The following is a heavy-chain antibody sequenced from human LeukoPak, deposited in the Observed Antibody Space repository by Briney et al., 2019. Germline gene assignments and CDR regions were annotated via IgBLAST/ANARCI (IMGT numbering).Heavy chain of an antibody. V-gene: IGHV1-24*01. Sequence: GASVKVSCKVSGYTLTELSMHWVRQAPGKGLEWMGGFDPEDGETIYAQKFQGRVTITRNTSISTAYMELSSLRSEDTAVYYCARDGSSSWLDYWGQGTLVTVSS. J-gene: IGHJ4*02. D-gene: IGHD6-13*01. CDR2: FDPEDGET. CDR3: ARDGSSSWLDY. CDR1: GYTLTELS.